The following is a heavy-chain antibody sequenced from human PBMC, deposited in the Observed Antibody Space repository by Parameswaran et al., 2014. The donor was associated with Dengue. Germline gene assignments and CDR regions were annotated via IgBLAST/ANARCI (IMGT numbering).Heavy chain of an antibody. D-gene: IGHD3-3*01. V-gene: IGHV3-23*01. Sequence: VRQAPGKGLEWVSAISGSGGSTYYADSVKGRFTISRDNSKNTLYLQMNSLRAEDTAVYYCAKNYDFWSGMDVWGQGTTVTVSS. J-gene: IGHJ6*02. CDR3: AKNYDFWSGMDV. CDR2: ISGSGGST.